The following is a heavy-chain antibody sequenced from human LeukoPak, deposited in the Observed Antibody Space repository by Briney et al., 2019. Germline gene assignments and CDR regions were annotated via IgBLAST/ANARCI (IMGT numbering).Heavy chain of an antibody. V-gene: IGHV4-59*08. Sequence: SETLSLTCTVSGGSISSYYWSWIRQPPGKGLEWIANIYYSGSTNYNPSLKSRVTISIDTSKNQLSLKLSSVTAADTAVYYCARHASSSTSWLPAWGQGTLVTVSS. CDR1: GGSISSYY. D-gene: IGHD2-2*01. J-gene: IGHJ5*02. CDR2: IYYSGST. CDR3: ARHASSSTSWLPA.